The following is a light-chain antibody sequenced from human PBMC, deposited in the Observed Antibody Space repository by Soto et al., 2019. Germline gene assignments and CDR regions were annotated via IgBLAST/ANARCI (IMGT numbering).Light chain of an antibody. V-gene: IGLV1-40*01. CDR3: QSYDSSLTVV. CDR2: GNT. Sequence: QSVLTQPPSVSGAPGQRVTISCTGSSSNIGAGYDVHWYQQFPGTTPKFLIYGNTNRPSGVPDRFSASKSGTSASLDITGLPAEEGGEYFRQSYDSSLTVVFGGGTKLTVL. J-gene: IGLJ2*01. CDR1: SSNIGAGYD.